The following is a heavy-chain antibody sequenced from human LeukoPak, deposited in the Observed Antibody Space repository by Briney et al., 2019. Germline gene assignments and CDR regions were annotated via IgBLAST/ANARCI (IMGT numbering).Heavy chain of an antibody. J-gene: IGHJ4*02. CDR1: GFTFSSYA. D-gene: IGHD6-19*01. V-gene: IGHV3-23*01. Sequence: GGSLRLSCAASGFTFSSYAMSWVRQAPGKGLEWVSAISGSGGSTYYADSVKGRFTISRDNSKNTLYLQMNSLRAEDTAVYYCADYSSGWPEGPYSYWGQGTLVTVSS. CDR3: ADYSSGWPEGPYSY. CDR2: ISGSGGST.